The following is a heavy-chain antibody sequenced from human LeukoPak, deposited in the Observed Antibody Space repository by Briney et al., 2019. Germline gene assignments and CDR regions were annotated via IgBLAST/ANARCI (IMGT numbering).Heavy chain of an antibody. CDR2: IYYSGST. Sequence: SETLSLTCTVSGGSISSYYWSWIRQPPGKGLEWIGYIYYSGSTNYNPSLKSRVTISVDTSKNQFSLKLSSVTAADTAVYYCARGVVAATNAAEYFQHWGQGTLVTVSS. V-gene: IGHV4-59*08. D-gene: IGHD2-15*01. J-gene: IGHJ1*01. CDR1: GGSISSYY. CDR3: ARGVVAATNAAEYFQH.